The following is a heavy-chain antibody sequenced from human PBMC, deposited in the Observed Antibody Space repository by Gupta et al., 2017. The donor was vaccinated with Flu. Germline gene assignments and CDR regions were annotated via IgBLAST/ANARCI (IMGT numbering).Heavy chain of an antibody. V-gene: IGHV3-11*01. Sequence: YGAASGFTFSDYYMSWIRQAPGKGLEWVSYISSSGSTIYYADSVKGRFTISRDNAKNSLYLQMNSLRAEDTAVYYCARDPHDFWSGYYRHYYYMDVWGKGTTVTVSS. CDR2: ISSSGSTI. D-gene: IGHD3-3*01. CDR3: ARDPHDFWSGYYRHYYYMDV. CDR1: GFTFSDYY. J-gene: IGHJ6*03.